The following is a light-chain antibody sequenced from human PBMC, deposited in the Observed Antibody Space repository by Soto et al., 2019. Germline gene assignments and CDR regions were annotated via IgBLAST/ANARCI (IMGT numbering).Light chain of an antibody. Sequence: QSVLIQPASVSGSPGQSITISCTGTSSDVGGYKYVSWYQQYPGKAPKLMIYEVSYRPSGVSNRFSGSKSGNTASLTISGLQAEDEADYYCSSYTISSRYVFGTGTKVTVL. J-gene: IGLJ1*01. CDR3: SSYTISSRYV. V-gene: IGLV2-14*01. CDR2: EVS. CDR1: SSDVGGYKY.